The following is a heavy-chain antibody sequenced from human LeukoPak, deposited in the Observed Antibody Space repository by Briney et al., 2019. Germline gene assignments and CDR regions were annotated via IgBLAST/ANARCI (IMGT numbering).Heavy chain of an antibody. CDR1: GFTFSSYG. CDR3: ARTYGYSSGWYAVDY. Sequence: PGGSLRLSCAASGFTFSSYGMHWVRQAPGKGLEWVAVISYDGSNKYYADSVKGRFTISRDNSKNTLYLQMNSLRAEDTAVYYCARTYGYSSGWYAVDYWGQGTLVTVSS. V-gene: IGHV3-30*03. CDR2: ISYDGSNK. D-gene: IGHD6-19*01. J-gene: IGHJ4*02.